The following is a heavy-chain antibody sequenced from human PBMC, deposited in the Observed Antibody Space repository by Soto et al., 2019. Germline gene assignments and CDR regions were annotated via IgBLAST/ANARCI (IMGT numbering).Heavy chain of an antibody. V-gene: IGHV5-10-1*01. CDR1: GYSFTSYW. CDR2: IDPSDSYT. Sequence: PGESLKISCKGSGYSFTSYWISWVRQMPGKGLEWMGRIDPSDSYTNYSPSFQGHVTISADKSISTAYLQWSSLKASDTAMYYCAGPIAAAGRPYYYDGMDVWGQGTTVTVSS. D-gene: IGHD6-13*01. J-gene: IGHJ6*02. CDR3: AGPIAAAGRPYYYDGMDV.